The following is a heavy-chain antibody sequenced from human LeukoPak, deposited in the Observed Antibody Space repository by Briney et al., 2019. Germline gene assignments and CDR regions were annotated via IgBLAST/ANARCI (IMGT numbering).Heavy chain of an antibody. CDR1: GFTFSSYG. CDR2: ISYDGSNK. CDR3: AKSFGYCSGGSCYHHFDY. J-gene: IGHJ4*02. V-gene: IGHV3-30*18. D-gene: IGHD2-15*01. Sequence: GGSLRLSCAASGFTFSSYGMHWVRQAPGKGLEWVAVISYDGSNKYYADSVKGRFTISRDNSKNTLYLQMNSLRAEDTAVYYCAKSFGYCSGGSCYHHFDYWGQGTLVTVSS.